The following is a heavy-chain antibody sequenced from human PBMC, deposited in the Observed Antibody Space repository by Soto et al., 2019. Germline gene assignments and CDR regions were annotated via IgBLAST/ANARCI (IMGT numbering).Heavy chain of an antibody. D-gene: IGHD3-22*01. J-gene: IGHJ4*02. CDR2: IIPIFGTA. V-gene: IGHV1-69*01. CDR3: ARGFLQGYYDSSGYQSDY. CDR1: GGTFSSYA. Sequence: QVQLVQSGAEVKKPGSSVTVSCKDSGGTFSSYAISWVRQAPGQGLEWMGGIIPIFGTANYAQKFQGRVTITADESTSTAYMELSSLRSEYTAVYYCARGFLQGYYDSSGYQSDYRGQGTLVTGSS.